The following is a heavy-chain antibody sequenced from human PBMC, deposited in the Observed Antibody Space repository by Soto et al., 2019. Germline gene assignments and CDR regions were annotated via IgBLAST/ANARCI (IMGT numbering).Heavy chain of an antibody. V-gene: IGHV4-39*01. J-gene: IGHJ5*02. Sequence: SETLSLTCTVSGGSISSSNYFWGWLRQPPGKGLEWIGSIYYTGRSYYNPSLESRVTISVDTSKNQFSLRVNSVTAADTAVYFCARHVTNWFDPWGQGTPVTVSS. CDR1: GGSISSSNYF. CDR2: IYYTGRS. D-gene: IGHD3-16*01. CDR3: ARHVTNWFDP.